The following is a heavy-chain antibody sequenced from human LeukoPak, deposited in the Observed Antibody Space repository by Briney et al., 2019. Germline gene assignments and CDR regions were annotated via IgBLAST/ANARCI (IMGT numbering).Heavy chain of an antibody. J-gene: IGHJ4*02. V-gene: IGHV3-33*01. D-gene: IGHD1-26*01. CDR1: GFTFSHYG. Sequence: GGSLRLSCAASGFTFSHYGMHWVRQAPGRGLEWVAVIWSDGSNKFYADSVKGRFTISRDNSQNTVDLHMNILRAEDTAVYYCARGGQYHYWGQGTLVTVSS. CDR3: ARGGQYHY. CDR2: IWSDGSNK.